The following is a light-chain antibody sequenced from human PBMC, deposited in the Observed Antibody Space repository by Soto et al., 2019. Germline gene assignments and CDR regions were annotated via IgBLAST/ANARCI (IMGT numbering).Light chain of an antibody. CDR1: QGIGDT. V-gene: IGKV3-20*01. CDR3: QQYGSSPPWT. Sequence: EIVLTQSPGTLSLSPGERATLSCRASQGIGDTLAWYQHKPGQAPSLLIYGASTRATGIPDRFSGSGSGTDFTLTITRLEPEDFAVYYCQQYGSSPPWTFGQGTKVDIK. J-gene: IGKJ1*01. CDR2: GAS.